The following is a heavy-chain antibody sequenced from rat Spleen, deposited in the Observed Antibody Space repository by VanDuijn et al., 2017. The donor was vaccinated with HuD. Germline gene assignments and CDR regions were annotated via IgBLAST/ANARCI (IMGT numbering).Heavy chain of an antibody. CDR1: GFTFSDYA. J-gene: IGHJ2*01. CDR2: IIYDGSST. V-gene: IGHV5-17*01. D-gene: IGHD1-8*01. CDR3: GRHGDYYGIYPFDY. Sequence: EVQLVESGGGLVQPGNSLKLSCAASGFTFSDYAMAWVRQSPKKGLEWVATIIYDGSSTYYRDSVKGRFTISRDNAKSTLYLQMDSLRSEDTATYYCGRHGDYYGIYPFDYWGQGVMVTVSS.